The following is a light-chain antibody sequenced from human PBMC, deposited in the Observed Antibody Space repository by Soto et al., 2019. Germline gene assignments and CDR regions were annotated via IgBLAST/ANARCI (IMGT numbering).Light chain of an antibody. V-gene: IGLV1-47*01. CDR2: RSN. CDR3: TSWDDGLGGV. Sequence: QSVLTQPPSASGTPGQRVTIPCSGSSSNIGQNYVFWYQVVPGTAPKLLIYRSNQRPSGVPDRFSGSTSGTTASLAISGLRSEDEAEYYCTSWDDGLGGVFGGGTKLTVL. CDR1: SSNIGQNY. J-gene: IGLJ2*01.